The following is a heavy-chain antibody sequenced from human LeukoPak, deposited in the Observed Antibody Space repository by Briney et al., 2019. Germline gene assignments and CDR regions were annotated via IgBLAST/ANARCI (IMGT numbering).Heavy chain of an antibody. D-gene: IGHD3-22*01. CDR1: GYTFTGYY. Sequence: ASVKVSGKASGYTFTGYYMHWVRQAPGQGLEWMGWINPNSGGTNYAQKFRGRVTMTTDTSTSTAYMDLRSLRSDDTAVYYCARVLPYYDRSGLTYKWFDPWGQGTLVTVSS. V-gene: IGHV1-2*02. CDR2: INPNSGGT. CDR3: ARVLPYYDRSGLTYKWFDP. J-gene: IGHJ5*02.